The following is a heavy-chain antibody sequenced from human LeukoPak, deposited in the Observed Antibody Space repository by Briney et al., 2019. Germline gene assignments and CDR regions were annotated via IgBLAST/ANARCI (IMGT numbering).Heavy chain of an antibody. CDR1: GGSFSGYY. J-gene: IGHJ3*02. D-gene: IGHD2-2*01. CDR3: ANSVYQTRGVVPAAMLAPEAIAFAFDI. CDR2: INHSGST. V-gene: IGHV4-34*01. Sequence: TSETLSLTCAVYGGSFSGYYWSWIRQPPGKGLEWIGEINHSGSTNYNPSLKSRVTISVDTSKNQFSLKLSSVTAADTAVYYCANSVYQTRGVVPAAMLAPEAIAFAFDIWGQGTMVTVSS.